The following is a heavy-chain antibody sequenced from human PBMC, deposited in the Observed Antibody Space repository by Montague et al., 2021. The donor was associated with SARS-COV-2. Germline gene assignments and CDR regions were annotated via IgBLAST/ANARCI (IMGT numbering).Heavy chain of an antibody. Sequence: SETLSLTCTVSGGSISSSSYYWGWLRQPPGKGLEWIGSIYYSGSTYYNPSLKSRVTISVDTSKNQFSLKLSSVTAADTAVYYCARVGAYGDYPTPPTFDYWGQGTLVTVSS. CDR3: ARVGAYGDYPTPPTFDY. CDR2: IYYSGST. D-gene: IGHD4-17*01. CDR1: GGSISSSSYY. J-gene: IGHJ4*02. V-gene: IGHV4-39*07.